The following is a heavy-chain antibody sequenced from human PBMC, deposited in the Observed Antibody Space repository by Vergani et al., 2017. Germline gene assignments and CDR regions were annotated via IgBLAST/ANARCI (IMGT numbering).Heavy chain of an antibody. D-gene: IGHD6-13*01. CDR1: GFSFDDCD. CDR3: ARSSSWYIYFDY. Sequence: EVQLVESGGGLVQPGRSLRLSCAASGFSFDDCDMHWVRQAPGKGLEWVSGISWNSGRIVYADSVKGRFTISRDNAKNSLYLQMNSPRAEDTALYYCARSSSWYIYFDYWGQGTLVTVSS. V-gene: IGHV3-9*01. CDR2: ISWNSGRI. J-gene: IGHJ4*02.